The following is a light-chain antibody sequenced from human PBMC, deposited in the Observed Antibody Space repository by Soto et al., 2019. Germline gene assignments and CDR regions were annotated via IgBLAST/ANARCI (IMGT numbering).Light chain of an antibody. CDR2: EVS. V-gene: IGLV2-14*01. CDR1: SSDVGGYNY. J-gene: IGLJ1*01. Sequence: QSVLTQPASVSGSPGQSITISCTETSSDVGGYNYVSWYQQHPGKAPKLMIYEVSNRPSRVSNRFSGSKSGNTASLTISGLQAEDEADYYCSSYTRSSTPYVYGTGTKLTVL. CDR3: SSYTRSSTPYV.